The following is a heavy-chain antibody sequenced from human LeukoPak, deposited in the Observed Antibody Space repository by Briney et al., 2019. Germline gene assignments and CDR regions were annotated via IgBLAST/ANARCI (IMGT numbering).Heavy chain of an antibody. J-gene: IGHJ4*02. CDR1: GLIVSANY. V-gene: IGHV3-66*01. Sequence: GGSLRLSCAASGLIVSANYMTWVRQAPGKGLEWVSVIYRSGTTNYAESVQGRFTISRDDSKNTLYLQLNSLRDDDTAIYYCATGGTYYLDYWGQGSLVTVSS. CDR2: IYRSGTT. D-gene: IGHD1-1*01. CDR3: ATGGTYYLDY.